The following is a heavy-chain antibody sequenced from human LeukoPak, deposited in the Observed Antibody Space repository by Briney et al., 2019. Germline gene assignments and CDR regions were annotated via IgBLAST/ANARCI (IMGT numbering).Heavy chain of an antibody. J-gene: IGHJ4*02. CDR2: IYYSGST. CDR1: GGSITGYY. CDR3: ASYTRWLNGDY. D-gene: IGHD5-24*01. V-gene: IGHV4-59*04. Sequence: PSETLSLTCTVSGGSITGYYWSWIRQPPGKGLEYIGSIYYSGSTYYNPSLKSRVTISVDTSKNQFSLKLSSVTAADTAVYYCASYTRWLNGDYWGQGTLVTVSS.